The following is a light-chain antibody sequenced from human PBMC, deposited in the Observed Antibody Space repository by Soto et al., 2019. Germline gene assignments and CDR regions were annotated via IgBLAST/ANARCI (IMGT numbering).Light chain of an antibody. CDR2: VGTGGIVG. J-gene: IGLJ1*01. V-gene: IGLV9-49*03. CDR1: SVYSNSDYSKYK. Sequence: QSVLTQPPSASASLGASVTLTCTLNSVYSNSDYSKYKVDWYQQRPGKGPRFVMRVGTGGIVGSRGDGIPDRFSVLGSGLNRYLTIKNIQEEDESDYYCGADHGSKSNFASYVFGSGTKLTVL. CDR3: GADHGSKSNFASYV.